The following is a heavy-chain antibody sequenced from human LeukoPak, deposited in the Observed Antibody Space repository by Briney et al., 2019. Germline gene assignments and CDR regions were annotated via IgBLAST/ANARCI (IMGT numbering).Heavy chain of an antibody. D-gene: IGHD6-13*01. CDR1: GYTFSSYW. CDR2: IYPGDSVT. J-gene: IGHJ4*02. Sequence: GESLKISCKGSGYTFSSYWIAWVRQMPGKGLEWMGIIYPGDSVTRYSPSFQGQVTISADKSISTAYLQWSSLKASDTAMYYCARRDSISWYEIDWGQGTLVTVSS. V-gene: IGHV5-51*01. CDR3: ARRDSISWYEID.